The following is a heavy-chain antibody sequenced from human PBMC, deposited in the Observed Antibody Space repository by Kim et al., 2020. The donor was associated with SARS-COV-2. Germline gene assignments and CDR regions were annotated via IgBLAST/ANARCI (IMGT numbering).Heavy chain of an antibody. CDR2: IKQDGSEK. D-gene: IGHD3-10*01. Sequence: GGSLRLSCEASGFTFSNHWMHWVRQAPGKGLEWVANIKQDGSEKYYVDSVKGRFTISRDNAKNSVDLLMNSLRTEDTAVYYCAKGSGLEVWCRGTTVTVSS. J-gene: IGHJ6*02. CDR1: GFTFSNHW. CDR3: AKGSGLEV. V-gene: IGHV3-7*03.